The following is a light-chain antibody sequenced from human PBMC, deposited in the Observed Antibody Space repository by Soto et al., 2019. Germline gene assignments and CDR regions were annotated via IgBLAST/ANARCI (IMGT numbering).Light chain of an antibody. CDR3: QTWGTGIHV. J-gene: IGLJ7*01. Sequence: QPVLTQSPSASASLGASVKLTCTLSSGHSSYAIAWHQQQPEKGPRYLMKLNSDGSHGKGDGIPDRFSGSSSGAERYLTISSLQSEDEADYYCQTWGTGIHVFGGGTQLTVL. CDR1: SGHSSYA. CDR2: LNSDGSH. V-gene: IGLV4-69*01.